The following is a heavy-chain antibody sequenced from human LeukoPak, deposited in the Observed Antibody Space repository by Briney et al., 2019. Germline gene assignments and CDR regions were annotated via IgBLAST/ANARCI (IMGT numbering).Heavy chain of an antibody. CDR3: PWTYAGNSHFDY. D-gene: IGHD4-23*01. J-gene: IGHJ4*02. CDR1: GFTLTSYS. CDR2: INSDGSNT. V-gene: IGHV3-74*01. Sequence: PGGSLRLSCAVSGFTLTSYSMHWARQPPGKGLVWVSRINSDGSNTYYADSVKGRFTISRDNAKNTLYLQMNSLRAEDTTVYYCPWTYAGNSHFDYWGQGTLVTVSS.